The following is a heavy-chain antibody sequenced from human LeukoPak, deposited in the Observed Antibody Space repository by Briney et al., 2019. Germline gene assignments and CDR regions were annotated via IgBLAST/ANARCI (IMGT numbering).Heavy chain of an antibody. Sequence: GRVTITRNTSISTAYMELSSLRSEDTAVYYCARGLERNWFDPWGQGTLVTVSS. CDR3: ARGLERNWFDP. V-gene: IGHV1-8*03. J-gene: IGHJ5*02.